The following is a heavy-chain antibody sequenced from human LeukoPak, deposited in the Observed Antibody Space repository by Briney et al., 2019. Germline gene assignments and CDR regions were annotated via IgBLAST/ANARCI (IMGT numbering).Heavy chain of an antibody. J-gene: IGHJ4*02. Sequence: GGSLRLSCAASGFTFDDYAMHWVRQAPGKGLEWVSGISWNSGSIGYADSVKGRFTISRDNAKNSLYLQMNSLRAEDTALYYCAKGSTWFGELGFDYWGQGTLVTVSS. V-gene: IGHV3-9*01. D-gene: IGHD3-10*01. CDR1: GFTFDDYA. CDR3: AKGSTWFGELGFDY. CDR2: ISWNSGSI.